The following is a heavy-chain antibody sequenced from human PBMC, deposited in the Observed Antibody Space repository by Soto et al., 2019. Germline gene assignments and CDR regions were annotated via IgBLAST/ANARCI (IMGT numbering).Heavy chain of an antibody. Sequence: PGGSLRLSCAASGFTFSSYAMSWVRQAPGKGLEWVSAISGSGGSTYYADSVKGRFAISRDNSKNTLYLQMNSLRAEDTAVYYCAKDLTTVTTRTGMDVWGQGTTVTVSS. CDR2: ISGSGGST. J-gene: IGHJ6*02. D-gene: IGHD4-17*01. CDR3: AKDLTTVTTRTGMDV. CDR1: GFTFSSYA. V-gene: IGHV3-23*01.